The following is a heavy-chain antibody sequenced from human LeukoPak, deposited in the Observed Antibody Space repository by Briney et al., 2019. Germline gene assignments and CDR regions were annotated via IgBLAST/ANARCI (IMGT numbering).Heavy chain of an antibody. D-gene: IGHD6-19*01. CDR2: INPNSGGT. V-gene: IGHV1-2*02. CDR3: AREVGIAVAGSCDY. CDR1: GYTFTGYY. J-gene: IGHJ4*02. Sequence: GASVKVSCKASGYTFTGYYMHWVRQAPGQGLEWMGWINPNSGGTNYAQKFQGRVTMTRDTSISTAYMELSRLRSDDTAVYYCAREVGIAVAGSCDYWGQGTLVTVSS.